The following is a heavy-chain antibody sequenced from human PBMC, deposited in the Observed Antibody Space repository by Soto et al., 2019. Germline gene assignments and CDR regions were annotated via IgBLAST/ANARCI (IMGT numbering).Heavy chain of an antibody. CDR1: GFTFSSYS. J-gene: IGHJ4*02. V-gene: IGHV3-21*01. CDR2: ISSSSSYI. D-gene: IGHD2-15*01. CDR3: ARGRYCSGGSCYVDY. Sequence: GGSLRLSCAASGFTFSSYSMNWVRQAPGKGLEWVSSISSSSSYIYYADSVKGRFTISRDNAKNSLYLQMNSLRAEDTAVYYCARGRYCSGGSCYVDYWGQGTLVTVSS.